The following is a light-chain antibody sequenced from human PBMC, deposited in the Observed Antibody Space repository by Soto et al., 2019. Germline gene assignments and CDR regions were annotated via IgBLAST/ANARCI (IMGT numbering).Light chain of an antibody. CDR3: QQYNSYSLFT. CDR1: QSISSW. Sequence: DIQMTQSPSTLSASVGDRVTITCRASQSISSWLAWYQQKPGKAPKLLIYKASSLESGVPSRFSGSGSGTEFTLTISSLQPDVFATYYCQQYNSYSLFTFGPGTKVDIK. CDR2: KAS. J-gene: IGKJ3*01. V-gene: IGKV1-5*03.